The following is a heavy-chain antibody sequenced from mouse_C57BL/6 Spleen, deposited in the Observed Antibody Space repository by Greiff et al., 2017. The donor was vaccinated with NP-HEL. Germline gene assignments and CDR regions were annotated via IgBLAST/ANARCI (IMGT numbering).Heavy chain of an antibody. D-gene: IGHD3-3*01. CDR1: GYSFTDYN. CDR2: INPNYGTT. Sequence: VQLQQSGPELVKPGASVKISCKASGYSFTDYNMNWVKQSNGKSLEWIGVINPNYGTTSYNQKFKGKATLPVDQSSSTAYMQLNSLTSEDSAVYYCARGGTSSFPLYAMDYWGQGTSVTVSS. V-gene: IGHV1-39*01. CDR3: ARGGTSSFPLYAMDY. J-gene: IGHJ4*01.